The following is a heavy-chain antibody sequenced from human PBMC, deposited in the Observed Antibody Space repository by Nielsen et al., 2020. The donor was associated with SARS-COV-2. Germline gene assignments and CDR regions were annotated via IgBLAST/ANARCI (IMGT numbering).Heavy chain of an antibody. CDR2: ISSSGSTI. J-gene: IGHJ6*03. CDR3: ARDKGQLWFGELLSTFYYYYMDV. V-gene: IGHV3-11*04. Sequence: WIRQPPGKGLEWVSYISSSGSTIYYADSVKGRFTISRDNAKNSLYLQMNSLRAEDTAVYYCARDKGQLWFGELLSTFYYYYMDVWGKGTTVTVS. D-gene: IGHD3-10*01.